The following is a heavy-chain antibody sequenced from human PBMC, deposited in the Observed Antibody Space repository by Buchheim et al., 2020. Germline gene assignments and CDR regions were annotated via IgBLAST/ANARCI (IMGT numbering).Heavy chain of an antibody. J-gene: IGHJ6*02. CDR2: INPSGGST. CDR3: AIGGGDRNYYFDYGIDV. D-gene: IGHD2-21*02. CDR1: GYTFTSYY. Sequence: QVQLVQSGAEVKKPGASVKVSCKASGYTFTSYYMHWVRQAPGQGLEWMGIINPSGGSTSYAQKFQGRVTMTRDPSTSTAYMELSSLRSEDTAVYYCAIGGGDRNYYFDYGIDVWGQGTT. V-gene: IGHV1-46*03.